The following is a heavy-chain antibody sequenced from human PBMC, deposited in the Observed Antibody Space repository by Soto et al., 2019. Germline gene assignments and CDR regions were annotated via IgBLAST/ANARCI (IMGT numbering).Heavy chain of an antibody. J-gene: IGHJ4*02. Sequence: SVKVSCKASGGTFSSYRINWVRQAPGQGLEWVGGIVPIYRTADYAQKFQGRVTITADESARTSYMELRSLKPQDTAVYYCVRDSGAKLSSSWGQGTLVTVSS. D-gene: IGHD6-13*01. CDR3: VRDSGAKLSSS. CDR2: IVPIYRTA. V-gene: IGHV1-69*13. CDR1: GGTFSSYR.